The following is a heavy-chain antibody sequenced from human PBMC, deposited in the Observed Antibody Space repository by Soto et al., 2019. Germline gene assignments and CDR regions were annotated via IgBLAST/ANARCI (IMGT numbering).Heavy chain of an antibody. Sequence: SETLSLTCAVYGGSFSGYYWSWIRQPPGKGLEWIGEINHSGSTNYNPSLKSRVTISVDTSKNQFSLKLSSVTAADTAVYYCARGRRKGIAACPAWFDPWGQGTLVTVSS. CDR3: ARGRRKGIAACPAWFDP. V-gene: IGHV4-34*01. CDR1: GGSFSGYY. CDR2: INHSGST. D-gene: IGHD6-6*01. J-gene: IGHJ5*02.